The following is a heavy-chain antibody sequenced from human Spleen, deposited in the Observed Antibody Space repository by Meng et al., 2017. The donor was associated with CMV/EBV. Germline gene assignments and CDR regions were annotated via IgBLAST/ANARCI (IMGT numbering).Heavy chain of an antibody. CDR1: GFTFSSYE. Sequence: GGSLRFSCAASGFTFSSYEMNWVRQAPGKGLEWVSYISSSGSTIYYADSVKGRFTISRDNAKNSLYLQMNSLRAEDTAVYYCARDPGSTHYYYYGMDVWGQGTTVTVSS. CDR3: ARDPGSTHYYYYGMDV. J-gene: IGHJ6*02. D-gene: IGHD2-2*01. V-gene: IGHV3-48*03. CDR2: ISSSGSTI.